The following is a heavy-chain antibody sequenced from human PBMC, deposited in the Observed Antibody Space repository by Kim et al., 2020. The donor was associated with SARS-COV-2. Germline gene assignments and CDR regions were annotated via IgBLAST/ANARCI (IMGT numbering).Heavy chain of an antibody. CDR1: GGSFSGYQ. D-gene: IGHD2-2*01. Sequence: SETLSLTCAVYGGSFSGYQWSWIRQPPGKGLEWIGEIKHSGSINYNPSLKSRVTMSVDTSKSQFSLKLRSVTAADTAFYYCARGRAGVVPSPILGIGPHYGYYPMELWGPGATVPVSS. CDR2: IKHSGSI. J-gene: IGHJ6*02. CDR3: ARGRAGVVPSPILGIGPHYGYYPMEL. V-gene: IGHV4-34*01.